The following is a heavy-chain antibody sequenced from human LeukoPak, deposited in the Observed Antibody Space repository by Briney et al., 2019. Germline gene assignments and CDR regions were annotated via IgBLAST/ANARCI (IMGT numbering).Heavy chain of an antibody. CDR1: GFTFSSYA. V-gene: IGHV3-23*01. CDR3: VEPAASRKVAYYFDY. CDR2: ISGSGGST. Sequence: GGSLRLSCAASGFTFSSYAMSWVRQAPGKGLEWVSAISGSGGSTYYADSVKGRFTISRDNSKNTLYLQMNSLRAEDTAVYYCVEPAASRKVAYYFDYWGQGTLVTVSS. J-gene: IGHJ4*02. D-gene: IGHD6-13*01.